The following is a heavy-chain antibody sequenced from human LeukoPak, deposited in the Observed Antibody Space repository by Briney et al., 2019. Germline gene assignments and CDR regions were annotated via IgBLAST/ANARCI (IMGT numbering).Heavy chain of an antibody. J-gene: IGHJ4*02. CDR3: ASEGPGDSAY. CDR2: INPNSGGT. CDR1: GYTFTGYY. Sequence: ASVKVSCKASGYTFTGYYMHWVRQAPGQGLEWMGRINPNSGGTNYAQKFQGRVTMTRNTSISTAYMELIILRSGDTAGYYFASEGPGDSAYWGQGTLVTVSS. D-gene: IGHD4-17*01. V-gene: IGHV1-2*06.